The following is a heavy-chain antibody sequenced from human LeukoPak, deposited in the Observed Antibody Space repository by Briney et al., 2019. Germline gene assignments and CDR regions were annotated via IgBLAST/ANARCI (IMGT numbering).Heavy chain of an antibody. CDR1: GFTVSSNY. CDR2: IYTGGST. D-gene: IGHD1-14*01. V-gene: IGHV3-66*02. J-gene: IGHJ4*02. CDR3: AKDLNHLDY. Sequence: GGSLRLSCAASGFTVSSNYMSWVRQAPGKGLEWVSAIYTGGSTYYAGSVKGRFTISRDNSKNTLYLQMNSLRAEDTAVYYCAKDLNHLDYWGQGTLVTVSS.